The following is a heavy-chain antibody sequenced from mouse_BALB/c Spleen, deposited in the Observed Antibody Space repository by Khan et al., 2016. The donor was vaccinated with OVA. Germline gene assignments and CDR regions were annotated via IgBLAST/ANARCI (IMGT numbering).Heavy chain of an antibody. Sequence: EVQLVESGADLVKPGGSLKVSCAASGFTFSSYGMSWVRQTPDKRLEWVATISTGGRYTYFPDSVKGRFTISRDNAKNTLYLQMSSLKSEDTAMYCCASAYYGNDYYAMDYWGQGTSVTVSS. CDR3: ASAYYGNDYYAMDY. J-gene: IGHJ4*01. D-gene: IGHD2-10*01. V-gene: IGHV5-6*01. CDR1: GFTFSSYG. CDR2: ISTGGRYT.